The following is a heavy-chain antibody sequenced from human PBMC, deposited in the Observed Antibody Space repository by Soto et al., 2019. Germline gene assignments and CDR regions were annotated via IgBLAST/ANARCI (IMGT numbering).Heavy chain of an antibody. CDR2: IIPIFGTA. CDR1: GGTFSSYA. D-gene: IGHD6-6*01. CDR3: ATREDRIAGRPVGDWFDP. Sequence: QVQLVQSGAEVKKPGSSVKVSCTASGGTFSSYAISWVRQAPGQGLEWMGGIIPIFGTANYAQKFQGRVTITADESTSTAYMELSRLRSEDTAVYYCATREDRIAGRPVGDWFDPWGQGTLVTVSS. J-gene: IGHJ5*02. V-gene: IGHV1-69*01.